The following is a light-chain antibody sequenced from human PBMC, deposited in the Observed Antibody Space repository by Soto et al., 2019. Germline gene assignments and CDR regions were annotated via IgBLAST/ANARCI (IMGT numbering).Light chain of an antibody. Sequence: EIVLTQSPGTLSLSPGERATLSCRASQSVSSSYLAWYQQKPGQAPRLLIYGASSRATGIPDRFSGSGSGTDVTLTISRLEPEDYAVYYCQQYGSSPPYTFGQGTGLEIK. J-gene: IGKJ2*01. V-gene: IGKV3-20*01. CDR2: GAS. CDR3: QQYGSSPPYT. CDR1: QSVSSSY.